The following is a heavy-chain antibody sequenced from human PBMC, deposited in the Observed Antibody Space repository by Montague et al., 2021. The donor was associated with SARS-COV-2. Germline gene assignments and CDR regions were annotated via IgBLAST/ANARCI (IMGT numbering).Heavy chain of an antibody. CDR3: TRSWGWREPHYYFDH. CDR2: TYFRSKWYS. Sequence: CAISGDSVSSNSAAWNWIRQSPSRGLEWLGRTYFRSKWYSEYAFSVKGRITINADTSTNQFSLRVNSVTPEDTATYYCTRSWGWREPHYYFDHWGQGTLVIVSS. V-gene: IGHV6-1*01. J-gene: IGHJ4*02. D-gene: IGHD1-14*01. CDR1: GDSVSSNSAA.